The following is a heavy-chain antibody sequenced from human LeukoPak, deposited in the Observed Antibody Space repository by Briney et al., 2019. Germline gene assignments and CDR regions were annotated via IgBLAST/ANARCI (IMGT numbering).Heavy chain of an antibody. CDR1: GYTFTGYY. Sequence: ASVKVSCKASGYTFTGYYIHWVRQAPGQGLEWMGWVNPNSGGTNYAQKSQGRVTMTRDTSISTAYMELSRLRSDDTAVYYCAREHDYGSNSYDYWGQGSLVTVSS. CDR3: AREHDYGSNSYDY. V-gene: IGHV1-2*02. J-gene: IGHJ4*02. CDR2: VNPNSGGT. D-gene: IGHD4-23*01.